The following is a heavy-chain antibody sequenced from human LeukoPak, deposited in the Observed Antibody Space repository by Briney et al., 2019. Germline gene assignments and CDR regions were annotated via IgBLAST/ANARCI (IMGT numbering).Heavy chain of an antibody. V-gene: IGHV1-2*02. CDR1: GYTFTGFY. CDR2: INPNSGGT. Sequence: ASVKVSCKASGYTFTGFYMHWVRQAPGQGLEWMGWINPNSGGTNYAQKFQGRVTMTRDTSISTAYMELRSLRSDDTAVYYCARAHDYDSSGYPNWFDPWGQGTLVTVSS. CDR3: ARAHDYDSSGYPNWFDP. D-gene: IGHD3-22*01. J-gene: IGHJ5*02.